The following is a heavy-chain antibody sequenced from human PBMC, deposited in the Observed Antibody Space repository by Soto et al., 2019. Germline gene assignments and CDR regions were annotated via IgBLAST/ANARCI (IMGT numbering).Heavy chain of an antibody. CDR2: IDYNGRA. J-gene: IGHJ4*02. Sequence: QVQLQESGPGLVKPSETLPLTCSVSDGSVTGYCLSWIRQPPGKGLEWIGCIDYNGRAHYNPSLTSRVTMSLDTSNNHFSLKLSSVTTTDTAVYYCARGPDHSKVGYWGQGTLVTVSS. V-gene: IGHV4-59*02. CDR1: DGSVTGYC. D-gene: IGHD4-4*01. CDR3: ARGPDHSKVGY.